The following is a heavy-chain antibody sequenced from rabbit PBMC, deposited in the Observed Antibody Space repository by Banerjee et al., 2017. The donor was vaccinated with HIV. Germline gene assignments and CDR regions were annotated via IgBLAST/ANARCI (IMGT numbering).Heavy chain of an antibody. D-gene: IGHD8-1*01. CDR3: ARAGTSYSYYVMAL. CDR1: GFSFSGGYW. J-gene: IGHJ6*01. CDR2: ISDVSGDT. V-gene: IGHV1S45*01. Sequence: QEQLEESGGDMVKPGASLTLTCTASGFSFSGGYWVCWVRQAPGKGLEWIACISDVSGDTYYATWAKGRFTISKTSSTTVTLQMPSLTAADTATYFCARAGTSYSYYVMALWGPGTLVTVS.